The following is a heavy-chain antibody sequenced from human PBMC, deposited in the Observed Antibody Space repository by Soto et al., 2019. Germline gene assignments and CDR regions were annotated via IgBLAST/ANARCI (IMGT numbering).Heavy chain of an antibody. CDR1: GYTFTSYG. J-gene: IGHJ4*02. CDR2: TSAYNGNT. CDR3: ARDSEGEAYYYDSSGYQGGREY. Sequence: ASVKVSCKASGYTFTSYGISWVRQAPGQGLEWMGWTSAYNGNTNYAQKLQGRVTMTTDTSTSTAYMELRSLRSDDTAVYYCARDSEGEAYYYDSSGYQGGREYWGQGTLVTVSS. V-gene: IGHV1-18*01. D-gene: IGHD3-22*01.